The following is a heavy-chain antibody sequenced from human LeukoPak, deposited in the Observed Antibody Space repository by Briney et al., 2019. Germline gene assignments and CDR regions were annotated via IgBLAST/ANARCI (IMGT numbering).Heavy chain of an antibody. CDR1: GDSISSYY. CDR2: MYSSGST. J-gene: IGHJ4*02. Sequence: SETLSLTCTVSGDSISSYYWSWIRQPPGKGLEWVGYMYSSGSTDYNPSLKSRVTISLDTSKRQISLKLTSVTAADTAVYYCARSSSWSSYYFDYWGQGTLVTVSS. CDR3: ARSSSWSSYYFDY. V-gene: IGHV4-59*01. D-gene: IGHD6-13*01.